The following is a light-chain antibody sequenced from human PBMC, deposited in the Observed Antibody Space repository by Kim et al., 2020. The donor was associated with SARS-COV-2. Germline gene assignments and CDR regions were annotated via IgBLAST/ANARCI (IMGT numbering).Light chain of an antibody. CDR1: QSVGSS. J-gene: IGKJ2*01. V-gene: IGKV3-15*01. CDR2: DAS. CDR3: QQYHDWPLYT. Sequence: ERVMTQSPATLSVSPGERATLSCWASQSVGSSLAWYHQKPGQAPRLLIYDASTRATGIPARFSGSGSGTEFTLSISSPQSEDSGVYYCQQYHDWPLYTFGQGTKLEI.